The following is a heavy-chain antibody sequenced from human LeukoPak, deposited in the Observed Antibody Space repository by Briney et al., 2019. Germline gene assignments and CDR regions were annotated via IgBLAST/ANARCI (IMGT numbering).Heavy chain of an antibody. D-gene: IGHD2-8*01. CDR3: ARGVYYFDY. CDR2: INHSGST. Sequence: SETLSLTCAVYGGSFSGCYWSWIRQPPGKGLEWIGEINHSGSTNYNPSLKSRVTISVDTSKNQFSLKLSSVTAADTAVYYCARGVYYFDYWGQGTLVTVSS. V-gene: IGHV4-34*01. J-gene: IGHJ4*02. CDR1: GGSFSGCY.